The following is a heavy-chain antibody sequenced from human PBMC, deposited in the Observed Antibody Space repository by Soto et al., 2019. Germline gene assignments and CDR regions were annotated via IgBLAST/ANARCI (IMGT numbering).Heavy chain of an antibody. CDR3: ARDRVGATPYSGMDV. Sequence: ASVKVSCKASGYTFTGYYMHWVRQAPGQGLEWMGWINPNSGGTNYAQKFQGRVTMTRDTSISTAYMELSRLRSDDTAVYYCARDRVGATPYSGMDVWGQGTTVTVSS. J-gene: IGHJ6*02. V-gene: IGHV1-2*02. D-gene: IGHD1-26*01. CDR2: INPNSGGT. CDR1: GYTFTGYY.